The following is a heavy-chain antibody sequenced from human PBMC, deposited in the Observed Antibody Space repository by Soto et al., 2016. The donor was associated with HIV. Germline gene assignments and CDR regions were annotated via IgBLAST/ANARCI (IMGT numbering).Heavy chain of an antibody. CDR2: IKSKIDGGTT. CDR3: ASSGYDYVRGTYRPIGNDAFDI. D-gene: IGHD3-16*02. Sequence: EVQLVESGGGSVKPGGSLRLSCVASGISFNSAWMTWVRQAPGKGLEWIGRIKSKIDGGTTDYTAPVRGRFSISRDDSESTLYLQMNSLKTEDTAVYYCASSGYDYVRGTYRPIGNDAFDIWGRGTLVTVSS. CDR1: GISFNSAW. V-gene: IGHV3-15*01. J-gene: IGHJ3*02.